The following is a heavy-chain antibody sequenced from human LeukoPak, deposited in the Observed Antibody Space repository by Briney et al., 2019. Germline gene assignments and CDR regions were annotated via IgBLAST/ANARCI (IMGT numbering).Heavy chain of an antibody. V-gene: IGHV3-74*01. Sequence: GGSLRLSCAASGFSFSSYWMHWVRQAPGKGLEWVSRINTDGCSTTYADSVKGRFTISRDNAKNTLYLQMNSLRAEDTAVYYCARRAAPAGICYYFDNWGQGTLVTVSS. D-gene: IGHD6-13*01. CDR3: ARRAAPAGICYYFDN. J-gene: IGHJ4*02. CDR1: GFSFSSYW. CDR2: INTDGCST.